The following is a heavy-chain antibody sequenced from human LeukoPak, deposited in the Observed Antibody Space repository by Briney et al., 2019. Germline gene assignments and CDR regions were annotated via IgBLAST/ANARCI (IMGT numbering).Heavy chain of an antibody. D-gene: IGHD5-18*01. CDR2: INPNSGGT. Sequence: GASVKVSCKASGYTFTGYYMHWVRQAPGQELEWMGWINPNSGGTNYAQKFQGRVTMTRDTSISTAYMELSRLRSDDTAVYYCARDSRKQGYSYGFGYWGQGTLVTASS. CDR3: ARDSRKQGYSYGFGY. V-gene: IGHV1-2*02. CDR1: GYTFTGYY. J-gene: IGHJ4*02.